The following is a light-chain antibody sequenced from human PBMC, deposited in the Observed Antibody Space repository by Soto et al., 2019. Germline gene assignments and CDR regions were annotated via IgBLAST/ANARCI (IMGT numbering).Light chain of an antibody. J-gene: IGKJ2*01. V-gene: IGKV3-20*01. CDR1: QSVSSSY. Sequence: EIVLTQSPGTLSLSPGERATLSCRASQSVSSSYLAWYQQKPGQAPRLLIYGASSRATGIPDRFSGSGSGTEFTLTISSLQSEDLAVYYCQQYNNWPRGTYTFGQGTKLEIK. CDR2: GAS. CDR3: QQYNNWPRGTYT.